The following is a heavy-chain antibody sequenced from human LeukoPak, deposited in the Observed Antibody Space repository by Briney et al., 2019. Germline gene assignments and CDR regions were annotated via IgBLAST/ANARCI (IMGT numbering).Heavy chain of an antibody. J-gene: IGHJ4*02. Sequence: SETLSLTCTVSGGSISNYCWSWIRQPPGKGLKWIGYIYTSGSTNYNPSLESRVTISVDTSKNHFSLKLSSVTAADTAVYYCARTVVVTAIHFFDYWGQGTLVTVSS. CDR2: IYTSGST. CDR1: GGSISNYC. D-gene: IGHD2-21*02. V-gene: IGHV4-4*09. CDR3: ARTVVVTAIHFFDY.